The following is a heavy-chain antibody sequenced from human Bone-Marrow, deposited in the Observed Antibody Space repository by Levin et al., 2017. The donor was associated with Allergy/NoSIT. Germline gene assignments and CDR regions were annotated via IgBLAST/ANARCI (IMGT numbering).Heavy chain of an antibody. CDR3: TKDVWKRPYTSSWFYDYGMDV. J-gene: IGHJ6*02. D-gene: IGHD6-13*01. Sequence: SLKISCVASGFSFDDHGMHWVRQAPGKGLEWVSGINWNSAKTGYADSVKGRFTISRDNAKNSLYLQMNSLRPEDTALYYCTKDVWKRPYTSSWFYDYGMDVWGQGISVTVSS. CDR1: GFSFDDHG. CDR2: INWNSAKT. V-gene: IGHV3-9*01.